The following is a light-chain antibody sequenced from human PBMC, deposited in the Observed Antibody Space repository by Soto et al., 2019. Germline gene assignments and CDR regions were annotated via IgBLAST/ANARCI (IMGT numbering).Light chain of an antibody. CDR1: QSVSSSY. V-gene: IGKV3-20*01. CDR2: GAS. Sequence: EMVLTQSPGTLSLSPGERATLSCRASQSVSSSYLAWYQQKPGQAPRLLIYGASSRATGIPDRFSGSGSGTDFTLTISRLAPEDFAVYYCQQYGSSYTFGQGTKLEIK. CDR3: QQYGSSYT. J-gene: IGKJ2*01.